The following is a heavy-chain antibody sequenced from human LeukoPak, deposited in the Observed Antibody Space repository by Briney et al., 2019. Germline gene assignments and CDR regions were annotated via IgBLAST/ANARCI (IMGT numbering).Heavy chain of an antibody. J-gene: IGHJ6*03. D-gene: IGHD6-13*01. CDR2: IYSGGST. CDR3: ARAQIGSWTNYYYYMDV. CDR1: GFTVSSIY. Sequence: GGSLRLSCAASGFTVSSIYMSWVGQAPGKGLEWVSVIYSGGSTYYADSVKGRFTISRDNSKNTLYLQMNSLRAEDTAAYYCARAQIGSWTNYYYYMDVWGKGTTVTVSS. V-gene: IGHV3-53*01.